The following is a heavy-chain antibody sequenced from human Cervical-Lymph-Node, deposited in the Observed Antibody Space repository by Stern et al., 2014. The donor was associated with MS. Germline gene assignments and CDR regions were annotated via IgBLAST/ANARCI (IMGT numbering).Heavy chain of an antibody. CDR3: AREALLGGNYYALDV. V-gene: IGHV1-69*08. CDR1: GGTFSSYT. Sequence: QVQLVQSGAEVKKPGSSVKVSCKAFGGTFSSYTMSWVRQAPGQGLEWMGRSTPIFGTANYAQKFQDRVTITAEKFTSTAYMALNSLRSEDTAVYYCAREALLGGNYYALDVWGQGTTVTVSS. D-gene: IGHD2-15*01. CDR2: STPIFGTA. J-gene: IGHJ6*02.